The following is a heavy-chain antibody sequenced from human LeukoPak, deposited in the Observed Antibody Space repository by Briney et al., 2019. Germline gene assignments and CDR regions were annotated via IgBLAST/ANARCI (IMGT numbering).Heavy chain of an antibody. Sequence: PGGSLRLSCTASGFNFGDYAMSWFRQAPGKGLEWVGFIRSKAYGGTTEYAASVKGRFTISRDDSKSIAYLQMNSLKTEDTAVYYCTRSEQLVGSYYYYGMDGWGQGTTVTVSS. CDR1: GFNFGDYA. V-gene: IGHV3-49*03. CDR2: IRSKAYGGTT. CDR3: TRSEQLVGSYYYYGMDG. J-gene: IGHJ6*02. D-gene: IGHD6-13*01.